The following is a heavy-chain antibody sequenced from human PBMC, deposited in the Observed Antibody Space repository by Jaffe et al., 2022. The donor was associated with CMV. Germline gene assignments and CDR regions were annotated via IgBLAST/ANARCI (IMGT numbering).Heavy chain of an antibody. CDR1: GFTFSSYG. D-gene: IGHD3-3*01. V-gene: IGHV3-30*18. Sequence: QVQLVESGGGVVQPGRSLRLSCAASGFTFSSYGMHWVRQAPGKGLEWVAVISYDGSNKYYADSVKGRFTISRDNSKNTLYLQMNSLRAEDTAVYYCAKDRQTFEWLLSPPTFDPWGQGTLVTVSS. CDR3: AKDRQTFEWLLSPPTFDP. J-gene: IGHJ5*02. CDR2: ISYDGSNK.